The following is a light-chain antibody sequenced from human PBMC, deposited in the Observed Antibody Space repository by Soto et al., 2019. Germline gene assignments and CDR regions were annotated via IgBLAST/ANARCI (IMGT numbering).Light chain of an antibody. V-gene: IGKV3-11*01. CDR1: QSVSSY. J-gene: IGKJ4*01. CDR2: DAS. CDR3: QQRSNWPLT. Sequence: EIVLTQSPATLSLSPGERATLSCRASQSVSSYLAWYQQKPGQAPRLFIYDASNRATGIPARFSGSGSGTDFTLTISSLEPEDFAFYYCQQRSNWPLTFGGGTKVEIK.